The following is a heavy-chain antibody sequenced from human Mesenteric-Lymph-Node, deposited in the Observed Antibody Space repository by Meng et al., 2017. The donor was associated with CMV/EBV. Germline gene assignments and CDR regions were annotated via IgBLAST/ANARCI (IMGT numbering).Heavy chain of an antibody. CDR3: ARQLSSGAPALP. J-gene: IGHJ5*02. Sequence: KAAGYNFTGYYISWGRQAPGQGLEWMGRIDPDSGGTDYAQKFQGRVTMTRDTSVSTAYMELSRLRSDDTAVYYCARQLSSGAPALPWGQGTLVTVSS. CDR2: IDPDSGGT. V-gene: IGHV1-2*06. CDR1: GYNFTGYY. D-gene: IGHD1-1*01.